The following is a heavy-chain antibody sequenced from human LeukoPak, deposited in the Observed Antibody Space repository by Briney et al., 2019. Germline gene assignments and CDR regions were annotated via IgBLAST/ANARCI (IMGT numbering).Heavy chain of an antibody. CDR3: AHRRDTVSPFDY. CDR1: GFSLSTSGVG. CDR2: IDWKDDK. D-gene: IGHD5/OR15-5a*01. J-gene: IGHJ4*02. V-gene: IGHV2-5*01. Sequence: SGPTLGNPTQTLTLTCTFSGFSLSTSGVGVGWIRQPPGKALEWLALIDWKDDKRYSPSLKSRLTITKDTSKNQVVLTMTNMDPVDTATYYCAHRRDTVSPFDYWGQGTLVTVSS.